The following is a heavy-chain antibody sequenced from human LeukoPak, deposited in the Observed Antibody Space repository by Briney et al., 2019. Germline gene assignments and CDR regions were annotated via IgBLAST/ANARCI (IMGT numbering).Heavy chain of an antibody. CDR3: ARHRSSSWDLGAFDY. J-gene: IGHJ4*02. D-gene: IGHD6-13*01. CDR1: GGSISSSSYY. V-gene: IGHV4-39*01. CDR2: IYYSGST. Sequence: SETLSLTCTVSGGSISSSSYYWGWIRQPPGKGLEWIGSIYYSGSTYYNPSLKSRVTISVDTSKNQFSLKLSSVTAADTVVYYCARHRSSSWDLGAFDYWGQGTLVTVSS.